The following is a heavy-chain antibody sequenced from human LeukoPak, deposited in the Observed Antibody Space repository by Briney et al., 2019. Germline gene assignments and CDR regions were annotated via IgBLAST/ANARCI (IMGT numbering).Heavy chain of an antibody. CDR1: GFTFSSYE. J-gene: IGHJ4*02. CDR3: ARGAYYYDSSGAFDY. Sequence: GGSLRLSCAASGFTFSSYEMNWVRQASGKGLEWVSYISSSGSTIYYADSVKGRFTISRDNAKNSLYLQMNSLRAEDTAVYYCARGAYYYDSSGAFDYWGQGTLVTVSS. V-gene: IGHV3-48*03. D-gene: IGHD3-22*01. CDR2: ISSSGSTI.